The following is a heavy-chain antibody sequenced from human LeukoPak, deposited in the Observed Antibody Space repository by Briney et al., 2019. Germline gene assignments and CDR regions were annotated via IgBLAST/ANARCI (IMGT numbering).Heavy chain of an antibody. J-gene: IGHJ4*02. V-gene: IGHV3-30-3*01. D-gene: IGHD3-16*01. CDR3: VREYEGQQTGFDN. Sequence: PGGSLRLSCAASGFTFSTYDMHWVRQAPGKGLERVAGISYDGGNKYYADSVKGRFTISRDNSENTLWLQMNSLRTEDTAVYYCVREYEGQQTGFDNWGQGTLVTVSS. CDR2: ISYDGGNK. CDR1: GFTFSTYD.